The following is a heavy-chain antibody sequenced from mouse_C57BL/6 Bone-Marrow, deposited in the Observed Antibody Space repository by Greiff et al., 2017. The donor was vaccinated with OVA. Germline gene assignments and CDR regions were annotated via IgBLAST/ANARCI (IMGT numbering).Heavy chain of an antibody. CDR2: IYPGNSDT. CDR3: TRAYYSNDYYAMDY. CDR1: GYTFTSYW. J-gene: IGHJ4*01. V-gene: IGHV1-5*01. D-gene: IGHD2-5*01. Sequence: VQLQQSGTVLARPGASVKMSCKTSGYTFTSYWMHWVKQRPGQGLEWIGAIYPGNSDTSYNQKFKGKAKLTAVTSASTAYMELSSLTNEDSAVYYCTRAYYSNDYYAMDYWGQGTSVTVSS.